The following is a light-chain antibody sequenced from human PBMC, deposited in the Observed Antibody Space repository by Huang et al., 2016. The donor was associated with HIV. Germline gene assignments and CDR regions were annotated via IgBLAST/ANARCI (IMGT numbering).Light chain of an antibody. V-gene: IGKV3-15*01. CDR3: QQYNKWPRT. Sequence: EIVMTQSPATLSVSPGERATLSCRASQSVTGNLAWYQHKPGQPPRLLIYGASTRAAGAAARFSASGSGTEFTLTINSLQSEDFAVYYCQQYNKWPRTFGPGTKVDVK. J-gene: IGKJ3*01. CDR2: GAS. CDR1: QSVTGN.